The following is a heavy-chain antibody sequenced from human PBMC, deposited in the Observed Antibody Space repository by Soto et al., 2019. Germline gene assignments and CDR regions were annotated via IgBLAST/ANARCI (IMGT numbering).Heavy chain of an antibody. CDR3: ARIAVRDWFDP. Sequence: SETLSVTCTVYCGSFSGDYWSWIRQPPGKGLEWIGEINHSGSTNYNPSLKSRVTISVDTSKNQFSLKLSSVTAADTAVYYCARIAVRDWFDPWGQGTLVT. V-gene: IGHV4-34*01. CDR2: INHSGST. J-gene: IGHJ5*02. CDR1: CGSFSGDY. D-gene: IGHD6-19*01.